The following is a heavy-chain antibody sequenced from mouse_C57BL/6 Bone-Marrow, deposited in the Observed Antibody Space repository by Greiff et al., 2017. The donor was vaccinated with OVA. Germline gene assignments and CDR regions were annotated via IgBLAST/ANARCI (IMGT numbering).Heavy chain of an antibody. V-gene: IGHV1-59*01. Sequence: QVQVQQPGAELVRPGTSVKLSCKASGYTFTSYWMHWVKQRPGKGLEWIGVIDPSDSYTNYNQKFKGKATLTVDTSSSTAYMQRSSLTSEDAAVYSCARGRDVGYWGKGTTLTVSS. CDR3: ARGRDVGY. CDR2: IDPSDSYT. D-gene: IGHD3-3*01. J-gene: IGHJ2*01. CDR1: GYTFTSYW.